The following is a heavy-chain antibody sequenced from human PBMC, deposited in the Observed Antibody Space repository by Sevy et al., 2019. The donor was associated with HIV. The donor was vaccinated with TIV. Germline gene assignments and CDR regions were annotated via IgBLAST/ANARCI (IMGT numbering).Heavy chain of an antibody. D-gene: IGHD6-19*01. CDR3: ARDGAGITVAGYFQH. J-gene: IGHJ1*01. CDR1: GFTFSSYV. CDR2: ISYDGSNI. V-gene: IGHV3-30-3*01. Sequence: GGSLRLSCAASGFTFSSYVMHWVRQAPGKGLEWVAVISYDGSNIYYADSVKGRFTISGDNSKNTLYLQMNSLRAEDTAVYHCARDGAGITVAGYFQHWGQGTLVTVSS.